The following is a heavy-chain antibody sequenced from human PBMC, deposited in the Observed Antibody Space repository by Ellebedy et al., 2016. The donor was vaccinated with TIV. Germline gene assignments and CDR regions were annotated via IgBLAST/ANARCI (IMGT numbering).Heavy chain of an antibody. D-gene: IGHD5/OR15-5a*01. J-gene: IGHJ4*02. Sequence: GESLKISCAASGFTFSSYWMTWVRQAPGKGLQWVANIKQDGSETFYVDSVKGRFTVSRDNAVNSLYLQMNSLRAEDTAVHFCARGDGRGYNVNEGWGQGTLVTVSS. CDR1: GFTFSSYW. CDR2: IKQDGSET. V-gene: IGHV3-7*01. CDR3: ARGDGRGYNVNEG.